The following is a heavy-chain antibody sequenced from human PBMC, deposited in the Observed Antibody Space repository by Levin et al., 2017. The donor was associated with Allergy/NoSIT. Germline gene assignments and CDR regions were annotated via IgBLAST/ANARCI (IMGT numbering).Heavy chain of an antibody. V-gene: IGHV2-70*04. J-gene: IGHJ4*02. D-gene: IGHD2/OR15-2a*01. CDR3: ARSNMLQAVTTNDY. CDR2: IDWDGDK. CDR1: GFSLTTFGMR. Sequence: SGPTLVKPTQTLTLTCTFSGFSLTTFGMRVSWIRQPPGRALEWLARIDWDGDKFYNLSLKTRHTISKDTSKNQVVLTMTNMDPADTATSYCARSNMLQAVTTNDYWGQGSLVTVSS.